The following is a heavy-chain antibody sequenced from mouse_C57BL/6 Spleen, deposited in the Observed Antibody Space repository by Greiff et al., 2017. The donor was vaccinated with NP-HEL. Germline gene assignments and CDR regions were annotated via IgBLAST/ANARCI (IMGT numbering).Heavy chain of an antibody. V-gene: IGHV5-17*01. CDR3: ATYDTWFAY. D-gene: IGHD2-12*01. CDR1: GFTFSDYG. Sequence: EVKLMESGGGLVKPGGSLKLSCAASGFTFSDYGMHWVRQAPEKGLEWVAYISSGSSTIYYADTVKGRFTISRDNAKNTLFLQMTSLRSEDTAMDYCATYDTWFAYWGQGTLVTVSA. J-gene: IGHJ3*01. CDR2: ISSGSSTI.